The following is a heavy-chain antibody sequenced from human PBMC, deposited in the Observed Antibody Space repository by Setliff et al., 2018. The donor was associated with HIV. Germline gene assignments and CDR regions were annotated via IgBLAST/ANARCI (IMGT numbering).Heavy chain of an antibody. CDR1: RFTFSSFG. CDR3: SKSQDILSWNWFDS. CDR2: ISYDGNEK. V-gene: IGHV3-30*18. J-gene: IGHJ5*01. D-gene: IGHD3-9*01. Sequence: PGESLKISCAASRFTFSSFGMHWVRQAPGKGLEWMAAISYDGNEKYYVDSVKGRFTISRDNSRNTLFLQMNSLTTEDTAVYYCSKSQDILSWNWFDSWGQGTQVTVSS.